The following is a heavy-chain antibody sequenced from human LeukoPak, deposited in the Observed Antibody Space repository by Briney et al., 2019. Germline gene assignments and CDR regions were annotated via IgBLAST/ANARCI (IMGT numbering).Heavy chain of an antibody. Sequence: GGSLRLSCAASGFTFSSYSMNWVRQAPGKGLEWVSYISSTSSTIYYADSVKGRSTISRDNAKNSPYLQMNSLRAEDTAVYYCAKGDYGALDYWGQGTLVTVSS. V-gene: IGHV3-48*01. CDR3: AKGDYGALDY. CDR1: GFTFSSYS. CDR2: ISSTSSTI. D-gene: IGHD4-17*01. J-gene: IGHJ4*02.